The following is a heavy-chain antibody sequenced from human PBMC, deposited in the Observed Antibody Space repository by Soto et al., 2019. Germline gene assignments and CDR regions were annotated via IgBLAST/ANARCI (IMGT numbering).Heavy chain of an antibody. D-gene: IGHD3-10*01. CDR2: INTKFGDT. Sequence: QVQLVQSGAEVKEPGDSVRVSCEASGYTFTAYYIHWVQQAPGQGLAWMGWINTKFGDTTYAQDCQGRVSMNRDMSISTVYMELSRLTAGDTAIYYCARNLDYYYGPGSGNGHGFWGQGTTVTVFS. CDR3: ARNLDYYYGPGSGNGHGF. V-gene: IGHV1-2*02. J-gene: IGHJ6*02. CDR1: GYTFTAYY.